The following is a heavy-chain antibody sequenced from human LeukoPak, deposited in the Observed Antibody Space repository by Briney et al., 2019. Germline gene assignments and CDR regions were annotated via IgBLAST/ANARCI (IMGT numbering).Heavy chain of an antibody. J-gene: IGHJ4*02. CDR1: GFTLCSYA. V-gene: IGHV3-23*01. CDR3: AKGETTVTYFDY. D-gene: IGHD4-17*01. CDR2: ISGSGGST. Sequence: GGSLSLFCGVSGFTLCSYAMSGLPEARGEAVVCVSAISGSGGSTYYADSVKGRFTTSRDNSKNTMYLQMNSLRAEDTAVYYCAKGETTVTYFDYWGQGTLVTVSS.